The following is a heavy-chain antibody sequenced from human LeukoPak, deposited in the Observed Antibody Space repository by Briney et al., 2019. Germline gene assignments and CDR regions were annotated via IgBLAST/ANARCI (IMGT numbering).Heavy chain of an antibody. CDR3: AKDGTTYYDFWSGYPVGYYFDY. CDR2: ISGSGGST. J-gene: IGHJ4*02. V-gene: IGHV3-23*01. CDR1: GFTFSSYA. D-gene: IGHD3-3*01. Sequence: PGGSLRLSCAASGFTFSSYAMSWVRQAPGKGLEWVSAISGSGGSTYYADSVKGRFTISRDNSKNTLYLQMNSLRAEDTAVYYCAKDGTTYYDFWSGYPVGYYFDYWGQGTLVTVSS.